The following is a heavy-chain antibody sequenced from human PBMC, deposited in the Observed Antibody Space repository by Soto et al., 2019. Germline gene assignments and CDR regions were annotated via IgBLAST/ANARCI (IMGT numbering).Heavy chain of an antibody. CDR2: ISGSGGST. CDR3: AKGVSAGKIYYYYGMDV. D-gene: IGHD3-10*01. CDR1: GFTFSSYS. V-gene: IGHV3-23*01. J-gene: IGHJ6*02. Sequence: PGGSLRLSCAASGFTFSSYSMNWVRQAPGKGLDWVSAISGSGGSTYYADSVKGRFTISRDNSKNTLYLQMNSLRAEDTAVYYCAKGVSAGKIYYYYGMDVWGQGTTVTVSS.